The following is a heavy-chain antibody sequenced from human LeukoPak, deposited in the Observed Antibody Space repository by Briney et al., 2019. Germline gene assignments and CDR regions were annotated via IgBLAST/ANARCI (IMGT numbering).Heavy chain of an antibody. V-gene: IGHV3-74*01. D-gene: IGHD2-2*01. CDR2: INTDGSST. Sequence: GGSLRLSCVAPGFTFNSYWMHWVRQGTGKGLVWVSRINTDGSSTSYADSVKGRFTISRDNAKNTLYLQMNSLRAEDTAVYYCARVGLYCSSTRCYVDYWGQGTLVTVSS. CDR3: ARVGLYCSSTRCYVDY. J-gene: IGHJ4*02. CDR1: GFTFNSYW.